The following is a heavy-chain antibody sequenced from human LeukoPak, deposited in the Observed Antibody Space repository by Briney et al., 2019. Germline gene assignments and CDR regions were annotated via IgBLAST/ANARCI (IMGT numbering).Heavy chain of an antibody. J-gene: IGHJ4*02. CDR3: AREGGSGWYAAYFDY. Sequence: PGGSLRLSCAASGFTFYDYGMSWVRQAPGKGLEWVSGINWNGGSTGYADSVKGRFTISRDNAKNSLYLQMNSLRAEDTALYYCAREGGSGWYAAYFDYWGQGTLVTVSS. V-gene: IGHV3-20*04. CDR2: INWNGGST. D-gene: IGHD6-19*01. CDR1: GFTFYDYG.